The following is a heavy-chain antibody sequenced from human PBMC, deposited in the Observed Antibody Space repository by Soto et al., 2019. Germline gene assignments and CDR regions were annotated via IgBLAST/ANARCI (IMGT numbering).Heavy chain of an antibody. J-gene: IGHJ4*02. D-gene: IGHD2-2*01. CDR3: AKMVLVVPAASFDF. V-gene: IGHV3-30-3*02. CDR2: ISYDGSNK. Sequence: GGSLRLSCAASGFTFSSYAMHWVRQAPGKGLEWVAVISYDGSNKYYADSVKGRFTISRDNSKNTLYLQMNSLRAEDTAVYYCAKMVLVVPAASFDFWGQGTLVTVSS. CDR1: GFTFSSYA.